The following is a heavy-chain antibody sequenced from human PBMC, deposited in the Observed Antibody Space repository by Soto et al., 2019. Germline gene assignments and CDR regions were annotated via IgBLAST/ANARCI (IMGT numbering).Heavy chain of an antibody. J-gene: IGHJ4*02. V-gene: IGHV3-53*04. Sequence: GGSLRLSCAASGFTVSSNYMSWVRQAPGKGLEWVSVIYSGGSTYYADSVRGRFTISRHNSKNTLYLLMNSLRAEDTAVYYCARDFRPPYGVRYFDYWGQGTLVTVSS. CDR1: GFTVSSNY. CDR2: IYSGGST. CDR3: ARDFRPPYGVRYFDY. D-gene: IGHD4-17*01.